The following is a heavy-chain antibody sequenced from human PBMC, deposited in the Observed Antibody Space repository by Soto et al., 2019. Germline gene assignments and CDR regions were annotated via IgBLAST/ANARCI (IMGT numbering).Heavy chain of an antibody. Sequence: QLQLRESGPGLVKPSETLSLTCTVSGGSISSSSYYWGWIRQPPGKGLEWIGSIYYSGSTYYNPSLKXXVXIXXDTSKNQFSLKLSSVTAADTAVYYCASHGAMGAEIWGQGTMVTVSS. CDR1: GGSISSSSYY. J-gene: IGHJ3*02. D-gene: IGHD1-26*01. CDR2: IYYSGST. CDR3: ASHGAMGAEI. V-gene: IGHV4-39*01.